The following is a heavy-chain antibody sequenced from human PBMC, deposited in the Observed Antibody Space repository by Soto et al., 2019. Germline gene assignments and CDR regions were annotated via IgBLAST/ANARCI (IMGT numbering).Heavy chain of an antibody. CDR1: GGSFSGYY. J-gene: IGHJ6*02. CDR3: ARAGGSGSYYNAPSYYHYVMDV. V-gene: IGHV4-34*01. Sequence: SETLSLTCAVYGGSFSGYYWSWIRQPPGKGLEWIGEINHSGSTNYNPSLKSRVTISVDTSKNQFSLKLSSVTAADTAVYYCARAGGSGSYYNAPSYYHYVMDVWGQGSTVIVSS. CDR2: INHSGST. D-gene: IGHD3-10*01.